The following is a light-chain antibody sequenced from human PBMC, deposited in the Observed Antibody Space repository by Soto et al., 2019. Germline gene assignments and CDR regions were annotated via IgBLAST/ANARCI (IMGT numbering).Light chain of an antibody. CDR2: GAS. CDR1: QSVSSSN. Sequence: EIVLTQSPGTLSLSPGERATLSCRASQSVSSSNLAWYQKKPGQAPRLLIYGASSRATGIPDRFSGSGSGTDFTLTISRLEPEEFAVYYCQQYGSSPLTLGPGTKVDMK. J-gene: IGKJ3*01. CDR3: QQYGSSPLT. V-gene: IGKV3-20*01.